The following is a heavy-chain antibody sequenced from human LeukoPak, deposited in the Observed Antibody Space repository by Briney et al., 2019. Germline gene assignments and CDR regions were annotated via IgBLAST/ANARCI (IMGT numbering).Heavy chain of an antibody. D-gene: IGHD6-19*01. Sequence: ASVKVSCKASGYTFTGYYIHWVRQAPGQGLEWMGWINPNSGGTNYAQKFQGRVTMTRDTSISTAYMELSRLRSDDTAVYYCARGMSSGWYYYFDYWGQGTLVTVSS. CDR3: ARGMSSGWYYYFDY. J-gene: IGHJ4*02. CDR1: GYTFTGYY. V-gene: IGHV1-2*02. CDR2: INPNSGGT.